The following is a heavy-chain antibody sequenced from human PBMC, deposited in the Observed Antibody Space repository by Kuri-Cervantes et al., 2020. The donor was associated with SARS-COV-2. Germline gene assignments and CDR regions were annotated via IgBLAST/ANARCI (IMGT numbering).Heavy chain of an antibody. CDR3: ARDRGYCDGGGCYSTGFSFDY. V-gene: IGHV3-21*01. Sequence: GGSLRLSCVASGFTFRSYGVTWVCQAPGRGLEWVSSISSGSDYIDYADSVKGRFSVSRDNAENSLSLQMNSLTAGDTAVYYCARDRGYCDGGGCYSTGFSFDYWGQEALVTVSS. D-gene: IGHD2-15*01. CDR1: GFTFRSYG. CDR2: ISSGSDYI. J-gene: IGHJ4*02.